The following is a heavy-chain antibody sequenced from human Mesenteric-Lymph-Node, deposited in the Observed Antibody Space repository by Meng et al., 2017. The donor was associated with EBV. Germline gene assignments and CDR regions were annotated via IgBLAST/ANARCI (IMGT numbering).Heavy chain of an antibody. CDR3: ARDEDGTYVFDI. CDR2: IYHSGST. V-gene: IGHV4-30-2*01. D-gene: IGHD3-16*01. J-gene: IGHJ3*02. Sequence: HLQQWGEGLLKPSQTLSLTCAVSGGSISSGLSWSWIRQPPGKGLEWIGYIYHSGSTYYKPSLNSRVTISVDRSKNQFSLKLTSVTAADTAVYYCARDEDGTYVFDIWGQGTMVTVSS. CDR1: GGSISSGLS.